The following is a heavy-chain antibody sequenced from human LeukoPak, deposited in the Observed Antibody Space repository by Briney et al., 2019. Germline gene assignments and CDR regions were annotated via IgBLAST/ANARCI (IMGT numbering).Heavy chain of an antibody. D-gene: IGHD4-17*01. CDR1: RFTFCNAW. CDR2: IKSKTDGGTT. CDR3: TTDLAVTRNY. J-gene: IGHJ4*02. V-gene: IGHV3-15*01. Sequence: GGSLSLSCTASRFTFCNAWMSWVRQAPGKGLEWVGRIKSKTDGGTTDYAAPVKGRFTISRDDSKNTLYLQMNSLKTEDTAVYYCTTDLAVTRNYWGQGTLVTVSS.